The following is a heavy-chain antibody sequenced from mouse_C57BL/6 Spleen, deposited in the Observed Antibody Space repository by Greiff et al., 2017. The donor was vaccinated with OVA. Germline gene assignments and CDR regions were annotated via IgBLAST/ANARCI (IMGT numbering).Heavy chain of an antibody. Sequence: VQLQQSGAELMKPGASVKLSCKATGYTFTGYWIEWVKQRPGHGLEWIGEILPGSGGTNYNEKFKGKATFTADTSSNTAYMQLSSLTTEDSAIYYCARNYGRIFDDWGKGTTLTVSS. CDR2: ILPGSGGT. V-gene: IGHV1-9*01. CDR1: GYTFTGYW. CDR3: ARNYGRIFDD. D-gene: IGHD1-2*01. J-gene: IGHJ2*01.